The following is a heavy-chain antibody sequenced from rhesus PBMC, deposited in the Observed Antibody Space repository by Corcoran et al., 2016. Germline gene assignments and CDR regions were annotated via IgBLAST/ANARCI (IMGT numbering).Heavy chain of an antibody. Sequence: EVQLVESGGGLVQPGGSLRLSCAASGFTFSSYDMSWVRQALGKGLEWVSSIIYPCKTIYYAHSVKGRFTISRDNAKNSLSLQMNSLKTEDTAVYYCTRSPYLDWFRFDVWGPGVLVTVSS. J-gene: IGHJ5-1*01. CDR3: TRSPYLDWFRFDV. V-gene: IGHV3S4*01. D-gene: IGHD3-3*01. CDR2: IIYPCKTI. CDR1: GFTFSSYD.